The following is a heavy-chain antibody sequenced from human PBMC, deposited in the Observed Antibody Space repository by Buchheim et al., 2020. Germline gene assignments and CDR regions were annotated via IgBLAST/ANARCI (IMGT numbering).Heavy chain of an antibody. Sequence: QVQLQESGPGLVKPSQTLSLTCTVSGGSISSGGYYWSWIRQHPGKGLEWIGYIYYSGSTYYNPSLKSRVTISVDTSTNQFSLKLSSVTAADTAVYYCARYPALAYCGGDCYSTYSFDYWGQGTL. CDR2: IYYSGST. J-gene: IGHJ4*02. D-gene: IGHD2-21*02. CDR1: GGSISSGGYY. CDR3: ARYPALAYCGGDCYSTYSFDY. V-gene: IGHV4-31*03.